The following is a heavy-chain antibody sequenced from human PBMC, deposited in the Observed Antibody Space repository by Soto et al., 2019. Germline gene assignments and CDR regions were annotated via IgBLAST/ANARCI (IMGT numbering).Heavy chain of an antibody. CDR3: ARGDRSVSGVVTLDL. Sequence: QVQIVQSGAEVKRPGASVRVSCRATGYSFKNYAVHWVRQAPGQRLEWMGFTNEGSGNTRFSQKFNGRISITRDTPAGTVYLYLSSLTSEDTAISYWARGDRSVSGVVTLDLWGPGTLVTVAS. D-gene: IGHD3-3*01. CDR1: GYSFKNYA. CDR2: TNEGSGNT. V-gene: IGHV1-3*01. J-gene: IGHJ5*02.